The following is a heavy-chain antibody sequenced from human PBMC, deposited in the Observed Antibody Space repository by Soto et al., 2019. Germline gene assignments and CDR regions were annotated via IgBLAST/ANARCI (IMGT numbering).Heavy chain of an antibody. J-gene: IGHJ2*01. V-gene: IGHV2-5*02. CDR1: GFSHSTSGVG. CDR3: AHLRRAGYPYWYFDL. Sequence: QITLKESGPALVKPTQTLTLTCTFSGFSHSTSGVGVGWIRQPPVKALEWLAFIYWDDDKRYIPSLKSRLTIIQDTSKNQVVLTMTNMHPVDAATYYCAHLRRAGYPYWYFDLWGRGTLVTVSS. CDR2: IYWDDDK. D-gene: IGHD5-12*01.